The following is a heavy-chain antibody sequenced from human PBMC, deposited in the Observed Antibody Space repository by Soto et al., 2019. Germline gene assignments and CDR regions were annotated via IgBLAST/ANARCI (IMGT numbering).Heavy chain of an antibody. CDR2: INAGNGNT. V-gene: IGHV1-3*01. D-gene: IGHD2-2*01. Sequence: ASVKVSCKASGYTFTSYAMHWVRQAPGQRLEWMGWINAGNGNTKYSQKFQGRVTITRDTSASTAYMELSSLRSEDTAVYYCAREVPVVVPAAIGYYYYYMDVWGKGTTVTVSS. CDR3: AREVPVVVPAAIGYYYYYMDV. CDR1: GYTFTSYA. J-gene: IGHJ6*03.